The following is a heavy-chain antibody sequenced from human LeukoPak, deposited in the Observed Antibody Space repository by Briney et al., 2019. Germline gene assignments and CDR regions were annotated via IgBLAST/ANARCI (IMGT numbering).Heavy chain of an antibody. CDR3: AKAIRYSSSWYYFDY. D-gene: IGHD6-13*01. CDR1: GFTFSSYA. J-gene: IGHJ4*02. Sequence: GSLRLSCAASGFTFSSYAMSWVRQAPGKGLEWVSAITGSGGSTYYADSVRGRFTISRDNSKNTLYLQMNSLRAEDTAVYYCAKAIRYSSSWYYFDYWGQGTLVTVSS. V-gene: IGHV3-23*01. CDR2: ITGSGGST.